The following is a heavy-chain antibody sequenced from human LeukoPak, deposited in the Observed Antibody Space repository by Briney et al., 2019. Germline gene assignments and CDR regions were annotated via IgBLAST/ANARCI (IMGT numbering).Heavy chain of an antibody. Sequence: ASVKVSCKASGGTFSSYAISWVRQAPGQGLEWMGGIIPIFGTANYAQKFQGRVTITTDESTSTAYMELSSLRSEDTAVYYCAGFYYYGSGSYNYYYYMDVWGKGTTVTVSS. V-gene: IGHV1-69*05. CDR1: GGTFSSYA. D-gene: IGHD3-10*01. CDR3: AGFYYYGSGSYNYYYYMDV. CDR2: IIPIFGTA. J-gene: IGHJ6*03.